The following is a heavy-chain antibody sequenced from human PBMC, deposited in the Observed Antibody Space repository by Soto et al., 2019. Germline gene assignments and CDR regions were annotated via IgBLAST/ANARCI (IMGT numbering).Heavy chain of an antibody. CDR3: ARVKYYYYYYMDV. CDR2: INHSGST. J-gene: IGHJ6*03. Sequence: SETLSLTCAVYGGSFSGYYWSWIRQPPGKGLEWIGEINHSGSTNYNPSLKSRVTISVDTSKNQFSLKLSSVTAADTAVYYCARVKYYYYYYMDVWGKGTTVTVSS. V-gene: IGHV4-34*01. CDR1: GGSFSGYY.